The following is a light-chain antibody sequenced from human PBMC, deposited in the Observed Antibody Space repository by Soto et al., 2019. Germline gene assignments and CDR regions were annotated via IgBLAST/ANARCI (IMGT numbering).Light chain of an antibody. CDR1: QDIRSS. Sequence: DIQMTQSPSSLSASVGDTVTITCQASQDIRSSLNWYQQKPGKAPKLLIYSASSLQSGVPSRFSGSGSGTDFTLTISSLQPEDFATYYCQQSYSTPRTFGQGTKV. CDR2: SAS. J-gene: IGKJ1*01. V-gene: IGKV1-39*01. CDR3: QQSYSTPRT.